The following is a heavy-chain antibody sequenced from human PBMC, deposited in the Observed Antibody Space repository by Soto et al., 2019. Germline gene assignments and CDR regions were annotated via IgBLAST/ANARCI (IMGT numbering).Heavy chain of an antibody. J-gene: IGHJ6*01. Sequence: QVQLVQSGAEVKKPGSSVKVSCKASGGTFSSYAISWVRQATGQRLEWMGGIIPIFGTAYYAQKFQGRVTITAEESTSTAFMELSSLRAEDTAVYYCPSTRLEYGDYGRSYYYFGMDVWRQGTTVTVSS. V-gene: IGHV1-69*12. D-gene: IGHD4-17*01. CDR2: IIPIFGTA. CDR1: GGTFSSYA. CDR3: PSTRLEYGDYGRSYYYFGMDV.